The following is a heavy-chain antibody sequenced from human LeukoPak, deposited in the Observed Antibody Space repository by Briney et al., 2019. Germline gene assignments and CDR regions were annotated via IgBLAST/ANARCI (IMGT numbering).Heavy chain of an antibody. J-gene: IGHJ6*03. D-gene: IGHD1-7*01. Sequence: PETLSLTCTVSGGSLSSSSYYWGSIRQPPGRGLGWIGSIYYSVSNYYSPSLKSRVTISVDTSKNQFSLKLSSVTAADTAVYYCARGITGTTDSPDYYYYYMDVWGKGTTVAVSS. CDR1: GGSLSSSSYY. CDR3: ARGITGTTDSPDYYYYYMDV. CDR2: IYYSVSN. V-gene: IGHV4-39*07.